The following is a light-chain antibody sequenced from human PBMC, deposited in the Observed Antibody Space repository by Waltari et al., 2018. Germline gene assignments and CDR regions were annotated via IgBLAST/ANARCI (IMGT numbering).Light chain of an antibody. CDR1: SSDVGGYNF. CDR3: SSFEGSNNLL. CDR2: EVT. V-gene: IGLV2-8*01. Sequence: QSALTQPPSASGSPGQSVTISCTGTSSDVGGYNFVSWYKQHPGKAPKLLIYEVTKRPAGVPDRFSGSKSGNTASLTVSGLQAEDEADYYCSSFEGSNNLLFGGGTELTVL. J-gene: IGLJ2*01.